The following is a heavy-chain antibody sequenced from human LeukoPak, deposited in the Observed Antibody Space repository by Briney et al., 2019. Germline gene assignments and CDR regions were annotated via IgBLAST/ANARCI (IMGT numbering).Heavy chain of an antibody. CDR2: INPNSGGT. Sequence: ASVKVSCKASGYTFTGFYIHWVRQAPGQGLEWMGWINPNSGGTKYAQRFQGRVTMTRDTSISTAYMELNSLRSDDTAVYHCARSPSSTDGMDVWGQGTTVTVSS. V-gene: IGHV1-2*02. D-gene: IGHD2-2*01. CDR1: GYTFTGFY. CDR3: ARSPSSTDGMDV. J-gene: IGHJ6*02.